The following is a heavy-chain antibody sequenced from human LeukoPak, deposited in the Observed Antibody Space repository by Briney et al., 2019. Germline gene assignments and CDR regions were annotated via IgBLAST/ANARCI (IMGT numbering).Heavy chain of an antibody. CDR2: INPNSGGT. Sequence: GASVTVSCKASGYTFTGYYMHWVRQAPGQGLEWMGWINPNSGGTNYAQKFQGRVTMTRDTSISTAYMELSRLRSDDTAVYYCARAPQGIAAAGTTGYFQHRGQGTLVT. CDR1: GYTFTGYY. CDR3: ARAPQGIAAAGTTGYFQH. D-gene: IGHD6-13*01. J-gene: IGHJ1*01. V-gene: IGHV1-2*02.